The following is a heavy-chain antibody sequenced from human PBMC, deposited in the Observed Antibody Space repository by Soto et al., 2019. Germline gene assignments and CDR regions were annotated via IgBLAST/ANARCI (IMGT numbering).Heavy chain of an antibody. CDR1: GGSISSSSYY. V-gene: IGHV4-31*03. J-gene: IGHJ4*02. Sequence: SETLSLTCTVSGGSISSSSYYWSWIRQHPGKGLEWIGYIYYSGSTYYNPSLKSRVTISVDTSKNQFSLKLSSVTAADTAVYYCATASGYCSSTSCYVGSDFDYWGQGTLVTVSS. CDR2: IYYSGST. CDR3: ATASGYCSSTSCYVGSDFDY. D-gene: IGHD2-2*01.